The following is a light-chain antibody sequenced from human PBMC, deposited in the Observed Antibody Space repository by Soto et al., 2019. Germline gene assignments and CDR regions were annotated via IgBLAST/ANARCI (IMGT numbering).Light chain of an antibody. V-gene: IGLV2-11*01. J-gene: IGLJ1*01. CDR3: CSYAGSYTFV. CDR1: SSDVGGCDY. Sequence: QSALTQPRSVSGSPGQSVTVSCSGTSSDVGGCDYVAWYQQYPGKAPKLMIYDVIKRPSGVPDRFSGSKSGNTASLTISGLQAEDEADYYCCSYAGSYTFVFGTGTKVTVL. CDR2: DVI.